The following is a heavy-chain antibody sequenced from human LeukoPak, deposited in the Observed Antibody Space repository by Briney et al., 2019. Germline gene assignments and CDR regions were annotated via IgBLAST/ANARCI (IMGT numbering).Heavy chain of an antibody. CDR2: FDPEDGET. V-gene: IGHV1-24*01. Sequence: ASVKVSFKVSGYTLTELSMHWVRQAPGKGLEWMGGFDPEDGETIYAQKFQGRVTMTEDTSTDTAYMELSSLRSEDTAVYYCATTHYYDSSAPWGRAFDIWGQGTMVTVSS. CDR1: GYTLTELS. CDR3: ATTHYYDSSAPWGRAFDI. J-gene: IGHJ3*02. D-gene: IGHD3-22*01.